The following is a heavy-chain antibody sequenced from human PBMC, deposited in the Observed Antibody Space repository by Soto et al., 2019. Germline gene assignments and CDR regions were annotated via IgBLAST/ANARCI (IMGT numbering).Heavy chain of an antibody. D-gene: IGHD3-10*01. V-gene: IGHV4-31*03. CDR2: IYYSGST. J-gene: IGHJ4*02. CDR1: GGSISSGGYY. CDR3: ARGVLLWFGELLDPFDY. Sequence: SETLSLTCTVSGGSISSGGYYWSWIRQHPGKGLEWIGYIYYSGSTYYNPSLKSRVTISVDTSKNQFSLKLSSVTAADTAVYYCARGVLLWFGELLDPFDYWGQGTLVTVSS.